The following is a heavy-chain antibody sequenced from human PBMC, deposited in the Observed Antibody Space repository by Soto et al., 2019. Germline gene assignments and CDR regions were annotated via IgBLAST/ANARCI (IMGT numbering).Heavy chain of an antibody. V-gene: IGHV3-13*01. D-gene: IGHD2-15*01. CDR1: GFTFSSYD. J-gene: IGHJ6*03. CDR3: ARDPTTKYCSGGSCTNYYYMDV. CDR2: IGTAGDT. Sequence: GGSLRLSCAASGFTFSSYDMHWVRQATGKGLEWVSAIGTAGDTYYPGSVKGRFTISRENAKNSLYLQMNSLIAGDTAVYYCARDPTTKYCSGGSCTNYYYMDVWGKGTTVTVSS.